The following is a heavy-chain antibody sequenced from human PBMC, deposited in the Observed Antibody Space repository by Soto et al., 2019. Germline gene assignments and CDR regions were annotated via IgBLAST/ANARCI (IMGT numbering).Heavy chain of an antibody. CDR1: GFTFSNAW. J-gene: IGHJ6*02. D-gene: IGHD3-3*01. CDR3: TTAITIFGVVIRPRYYYGMDV. CDR2: IKSKTDGGTT. Sequence: PGGSLRLSCAASGFTFSNAWMNWVRQAPGKGLEWVGRIKSKTDGGTTDYAAPVKGRFTISRDDSKNTLYLQMNSLKTEDTAVYYCTTAITIFGVVIRPRYYYGMDVWGQGTTVTVSS. V-gene: IGHV3-15*07.